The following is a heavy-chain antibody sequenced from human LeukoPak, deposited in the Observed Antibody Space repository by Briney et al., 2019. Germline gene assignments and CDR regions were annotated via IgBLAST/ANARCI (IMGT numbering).Heavy chain of an antibody. CDR3: ATVSF. CDR2: VDPDDGET. Sequence: EASVKVSCKVSGYTLTDLSMNWVRQAPGEGLEWMGGVDPDDGETIYAQKFQGRVTMTEDTSTDTAYMELITLRSEDTAVYYCATVSFWGQGTLVTVSS. V-gene: IGHV1-24*01. D-gene: IGHD3-16*01. CDR1: GYTLTDLS. J-gene: IGHJ4*02.